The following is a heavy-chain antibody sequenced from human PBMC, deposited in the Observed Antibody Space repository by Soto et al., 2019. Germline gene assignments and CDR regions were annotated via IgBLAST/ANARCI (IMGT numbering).Heavy chain of an antibody. Sequence: PGGSLRLSCAASGFTFSSYAMHWVRQAPGKGLEWVAVISYDGSNKYYADSVKGRFTIPRDNSKNTLYLQMNSLRAEDTAVYYCARDQKYNWNQNFDYWGQGTLVTVSS. CDR1: GFTFSSYA. CDR3: ARDQKYNWNQNFDY. J-gene: IGHJ4*02. V-gene: IGHV3-30-3*01. CDR2: ISYDGSNK. D-gene: IGHD1-20*01.